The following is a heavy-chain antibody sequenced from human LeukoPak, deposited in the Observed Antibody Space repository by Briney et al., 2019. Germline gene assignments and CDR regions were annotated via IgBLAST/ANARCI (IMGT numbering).Heavy chain of an antibody. D-gene: IGHD5-24*01. CDR3: ARDNRAGYNGYYIDY. V-gene: IGHV4-31*03. Sequence: TLSLTCTVSGGSISSGGYYWGWIRQHPGEGLEWIGYIYYSGSTYYNPSLKSRVTISIDTAKNQFSLKLHPVSAADWVWYSCARDNRAGYNGYYIDYWGQGTTVTVSS. CDR2: IYYSGST. CDR1: GGSISSGGYY. J-gene: IGHJ4*02.